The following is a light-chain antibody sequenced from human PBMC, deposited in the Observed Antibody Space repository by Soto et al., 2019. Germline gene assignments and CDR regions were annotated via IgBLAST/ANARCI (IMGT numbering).Light chain of an antibody. V-gene: IGKV3-20*01. CDR3: QQYGTSPPYT. CDR1: QSVSRSN. CDR2: GKS. J-gene: IGKJ2*01. Sequence: EIVLTQSPVTLSLSPGERATLSCRASQSVSRSNLAWYQQKTGQAPRRIIYGKSSRATCIPHRFSGSGSGTDFTLTISRLEPEDFAVYYCQQYGTSPPYTFGQGTKLEIK.